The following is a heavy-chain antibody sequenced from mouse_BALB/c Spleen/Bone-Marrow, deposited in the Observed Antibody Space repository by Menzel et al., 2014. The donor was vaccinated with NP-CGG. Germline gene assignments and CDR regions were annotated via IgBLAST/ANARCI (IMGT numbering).Heavy chain of an antibody. V-gene: IGHV1-77*01. CDR3: ARGLGLPFYAMDY. D-gene: IGHD3-1*01. J-gene: IGHJ4*01. CDR1: GYTFTDYV. CDR2: IYPGSGST. Sequence: VQLQQSGPGLVKPGASVKMSCKASGYTFTDYVISWVKQRTGQGLEWIGEIYPGSGSTYYNEKFKGKATLTADKSSNTAYMQLSSLTSEDSAVYFCARGLGLPFYAMDYWGQGTSVTVSS.